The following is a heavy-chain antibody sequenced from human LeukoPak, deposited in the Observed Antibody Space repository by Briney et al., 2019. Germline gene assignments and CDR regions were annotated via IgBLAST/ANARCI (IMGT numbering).Heavy chain of an antibody. CDR2: IIPIFGTA. J-gene: IGHJ4*02. CDR3: ALGGYSGYSRVIFYFNY. V-gene: IGHV1-69*13. CDR1: GGTFRSYA. D-gene: IGHD5-12*01. Sequence: GASVKVSCKASGGTFRSYAISWVRQAPGQGLEWMGGIIPIFGTADYAQKFQGRVTITADESTSTAYMDLSSLTSEDTAVYYCALGGYSGYSRVIFYFNYWGQGTLVTVSS.